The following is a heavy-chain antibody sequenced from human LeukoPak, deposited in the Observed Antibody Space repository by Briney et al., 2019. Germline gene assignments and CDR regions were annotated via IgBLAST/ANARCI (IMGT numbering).Heavy chain of an antibody. CDR1: GGSISSSSYY. V-gene: IGHV4-39*06. CDR2: IYYSGST. Sequence: PSETLSLTCTVSGGSISSSSYYWGWIRQPPGKGLEWIGSIYYSGSTYYNPSLKSRVTISVDTSKNQFPLKLSSVTAADTAVYYCARGTAMVPFYYYYYMDVWGKGTTVTVSS. CDR3: ARGTAMVPFYYYYYMDV. D-gene: IGHD5-18*01. J-gene: IGHJ6*03.